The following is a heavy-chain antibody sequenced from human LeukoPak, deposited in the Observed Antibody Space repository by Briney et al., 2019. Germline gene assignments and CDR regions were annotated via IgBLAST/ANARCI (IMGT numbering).Heavy chain of an antibody. CDR1: GFTFSSYS. CDR3: AREVLPTMIVVVITGPFDY. CDR2: ISSSSSTI. J-gene: IGHJ4*02. V-gene: IGHV3-48*02. D-gene: IGHD3-22*01. Sequence: GGSLRLSCAASGFTFSSYSMNWVRQAPGKGLEWVSYISSSSSTIYYADSVKGRFTISRDNAKNSLYLQMNSLRDEDTAVYYCAREVLPTMIVVVITGPFDYWGKGTLVTVSS.